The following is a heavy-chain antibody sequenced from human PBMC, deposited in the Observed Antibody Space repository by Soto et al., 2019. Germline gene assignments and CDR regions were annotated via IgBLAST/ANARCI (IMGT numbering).Heavy chain of an antibody. D-gene: IGHD4-4*01. J-gene: IGHJ6*02. CDR1: GGTFSSYA. CDR2: IIPIFGTA. Sequence: SVKVSCKASGGTFSSYAISWVRQAPGQGLEWMGGIIPIFGTANYAQKFQGRVTITADKSTSTAYMELSGLRSEDTALYYCARHRGTVRKGDYYYYYGMDVWGQGTTVTVSS. CDR3: ARHRGTVRKGDYYYYYGMDV. V-gene: IGHV1-69*06.